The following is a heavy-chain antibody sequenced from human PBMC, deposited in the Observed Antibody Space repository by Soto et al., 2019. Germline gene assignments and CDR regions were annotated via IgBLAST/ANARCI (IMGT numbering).Heavy chain of an antibody. D-gene: IGHD1-20*01. V-gene: IGHV2-5*02. CDR2: VYWDDDK. Sequence: QITLKESGPTLVKPTQTLTLTCTFSGFSLDNSAVGWIRQPPGKALEWLAIVYWDDDKRYSPSLETRLSITKDTSKDQVVLTMTDMDPVDTATYYCVHRPRSPITLGFHSWGQGTLVTVSP. CDR1: GFSLDNSAVG. CDR3: VHRPRSPITLGFHS. J-gene: IGHJ4*02.